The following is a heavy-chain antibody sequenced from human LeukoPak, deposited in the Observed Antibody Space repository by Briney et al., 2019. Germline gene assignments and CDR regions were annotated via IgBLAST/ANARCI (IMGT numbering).Heavy chain of an antibody. CDR3: AKDSDRGCSSTSCYPDY. CDR1: GFTFSNYA. Sequence: PGGSLRLSCAASGFTFSNYAMSWVRQAPGKGLEWVSVISGRGGITYYAVSVKGRFTISRDNSKNTLYLQMNSLRAEDTARYYCAKDSDRGCSSTSCYPDYWGQGTLVTVSS. J-gene: IGHJ4*02. V-gene: IGHV3-23*01. CDR2: ISGRGGIT. D-gene: IGHD2-2*01.